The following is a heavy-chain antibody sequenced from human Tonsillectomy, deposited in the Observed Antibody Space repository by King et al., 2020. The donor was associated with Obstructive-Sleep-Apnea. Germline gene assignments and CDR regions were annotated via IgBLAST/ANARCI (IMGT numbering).Heavy chain of an antibody. CDR2: IYPGDSDT. CDR3: ARQKDIVVVPAAEFDY. Sequence: EVQLVESGAEVKKPGESLKISCKGSGYSFTSYWIGWVRQMPGKGLEWMGIIYPGDSDTRYSPSFQGQVTISADKSISTAYLPWSSLKASDTAMYYCARQKDIVVVPAAEFDYWGQGTLVTVSS. D-gene: IGHD2-2*01. J-gene: IGHJ4*02. CDR1: GYSFTSYW. V-gene: IGHV5-51*01.